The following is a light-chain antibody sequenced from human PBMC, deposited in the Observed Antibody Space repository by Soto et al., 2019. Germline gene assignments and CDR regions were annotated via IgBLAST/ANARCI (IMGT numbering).Light chain of an antibody. J-gene: IGLJ3*02. CDR2: SNN. CDR1: SSNIGSHT. V-gene: IGLV1-44*01. CDR3: AVWDDSLNGQV. Sequence: QPVLTQPPSASGTPGQRVTISCSGSSSNIGSHTVNWYQQLPGTAPKLLIYSNNQRPSGLPDRFSGSKSGTSASLAVSGLQSEDEADYYCAVWDDSLNGQVFGAGTKLTVL.